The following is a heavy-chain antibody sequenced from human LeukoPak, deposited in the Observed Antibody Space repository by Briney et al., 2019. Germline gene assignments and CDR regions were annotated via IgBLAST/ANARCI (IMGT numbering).Heavy chain of an antibody. CDR1: GFTFTNAW. CDR2: IKSKPDGGTT. J-gene: IGHJ4*02. V-gene: IGHV3-15*01. Sequence: GGSLRLSWAVAGFTFTNAWMNWVRQVPGKGLEWVGRIKSKPDGGTTDYAAPVKGRFTISRDDSKNTLYLQMNSLKTEDTAVYYCTTSWYRGQGTLVTVSS. D-gene: IGHD6-6*01. CDR3: TTSWY.